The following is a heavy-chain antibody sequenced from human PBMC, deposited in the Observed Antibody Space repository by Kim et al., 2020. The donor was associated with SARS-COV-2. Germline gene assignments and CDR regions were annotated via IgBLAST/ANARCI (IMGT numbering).Heavy chain of an antibody. J-gene: IGHJ6*02. Sequence: SVKVSCKASGGTFSSYAISWVRQAPGQGLEWMGGIIPIFGTANYAQKFQGRVTITADESTSTAYMELSSLRSEDTAVYYCARVYEGKTSPYSSSWLPRPEWYYYYGMDVWGQGTTVTVSS. V-gene: IGHV1-69*13. D-gene: IGHD6-13*01. CDR1: GGTFSSYA. CDR2: IIPIFGTA. CDR3: ARVYEGKTSPYSSSWLPRPEWYYYYGMDV.